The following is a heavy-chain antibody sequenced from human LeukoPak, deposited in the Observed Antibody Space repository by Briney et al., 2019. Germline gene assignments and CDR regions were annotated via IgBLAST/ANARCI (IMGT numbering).Heavy chain of an antibody. CDR1: GGSFSGYY. D-gene: IGHD5-12*01. V-gene: IGHV4-34*01. CDR3: ARGRYSGYEGFDY. Sequence: SETLSLTCAVYGGSFSGYYWSWIRQPPGKGLEWIGEINHSGSTNYNPSLKSRVTISVDTSKNQFSLKLSSVTAEDTAVYYCARGRYSGYEGFDYWGQGTLVTVSS. J-gene: IGHJ4*02. CDR2: INHSGST.